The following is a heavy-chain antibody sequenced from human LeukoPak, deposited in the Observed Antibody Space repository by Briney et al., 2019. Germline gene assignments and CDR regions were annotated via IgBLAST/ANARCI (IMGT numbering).Heavy chain of an antibody. Sequence: TSVTVSCTAAGSTFTISAMQWVRQARGQRPEWIGWIVVGSGNTNYAQKFQERVTITRDLSTSTAYMELSSLRSEDTAVYYCAAGSSDGMDVWGQGTTVTVSS. J-gene: IGHJ6*02. D-gene: IGHD2-2*01. V-gene: IGHV1-58*02. CDR3: AAGSSDGMDV. CDR2: IVVGSGNT. CDR1: GSTFTISA.